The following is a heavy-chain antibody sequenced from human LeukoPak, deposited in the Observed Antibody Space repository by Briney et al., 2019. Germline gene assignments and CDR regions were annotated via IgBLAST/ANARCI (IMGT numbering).Heavy chain of an antibody. J-gene: IGHJ4*02. CDR3: TRAVITFGAAVAKGFDC. CDR2: INHSGNA. Sequence: KPSETLSLTCAVYGGSFSAYYWSWIRQPPGKGVEWIGEINHSGNANYNPSLWSRVTISLDTSKNQFSLKLSSVTAADTAVYYCTRAVITFGAAVAKGFDCWGQGTLVTVSS. V-gene: IGHV4-34*01. D-gene: IGHD3-16*01. CDR1: GGSFSAYY.